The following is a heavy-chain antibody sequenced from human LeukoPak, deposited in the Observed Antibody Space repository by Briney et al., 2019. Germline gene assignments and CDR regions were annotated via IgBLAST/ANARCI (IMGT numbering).Heavy chain of an antibody. CDR1: GGSISSYY. CDR2: IDYSGNT. J-gene: IGHJ5*02. Sequence: MTSETLSLTCTVSGGSISSYYWSWIRQPPGKGLEWIGYIDYSGNTTYNPSLKSRVPISVHTPKNHFSLKVRSVIAADTAVYYCARRFRNWLDLWGQGTLVTVSS. CDR3: ARRFRNWLDL. V-gene: IGHV4-59*08.